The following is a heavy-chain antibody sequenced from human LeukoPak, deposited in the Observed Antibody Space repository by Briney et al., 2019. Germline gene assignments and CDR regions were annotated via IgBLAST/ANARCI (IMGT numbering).Heavy chain of an antibody. CDR2: IYPGDSDT. CDR3: RRLKKPDGSGSYSQY. J-gene: IGHJ4*02. Sequence: GESLKISCKGSGYSFTSYWIGWVRLMPGKGLEWMGIIYPGDSDTRYSPSFQGQVTISSDKSISTAYLQWSSLKASDTAIHSPRRLKKPDGSGSYSQYWGQGTLVTVSS. V-gene: IGHV5-51*01. CDR1: GYSFTSYW. D-gene: IGHD3-10*01.